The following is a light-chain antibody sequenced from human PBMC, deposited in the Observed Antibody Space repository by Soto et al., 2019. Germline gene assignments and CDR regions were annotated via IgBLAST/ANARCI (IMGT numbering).Light chain of an antibody. CDR3: QTWVTGMEV. V-gene: IGLV4-69*01. CDR1: SGHSSYA. CDR2: LNSDGSH. J-gene: IGLJ2*01. Sequence: QLVLTQSPSASASLGASVKLTCTLSSGHSSYAIAWHQQQPEKGPRYLMKLNSDGSHSKGDGIPDRFSGSSSGAERYLTISRLQSEDEADYYCQTWVTGMEVFGGGTKLTVL.